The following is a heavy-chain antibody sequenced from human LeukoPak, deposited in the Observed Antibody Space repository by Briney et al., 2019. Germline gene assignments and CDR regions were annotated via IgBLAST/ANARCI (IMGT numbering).Heavy chain of an antibody. D-gene: IGHD2-15*01. CDR1: GGSISSSNYY. CDR2: IYYSGST. V-gene: IGHV4-39*07. J-gene: IGHJ4*02. CDR3: ATQNIRYCSGGACPNAGFDN. Sequence: SETLSLTCTVSGGSISSSNYYWGWIRQPPGKGLEWIGSIYYSGSTYYSPSLKSRVTISVDTSKNQFSLKLSSVTAADTAVYYWATQNIRYCSGGACPNAGFDNGGQEPRAPVPP.